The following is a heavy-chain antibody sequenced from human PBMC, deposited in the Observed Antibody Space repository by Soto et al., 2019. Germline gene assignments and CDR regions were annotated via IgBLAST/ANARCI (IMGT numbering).Heavy chain of an antibody. CDR3: ARGPYDEGPYYFDY. D-gene: IGHD3-22*01. J-gene: IGHJ4*02. CDR1: GFTFSSYW. CDR2: IHSDGSST. Sequence: GGSLRLSCAASGFTFSSYWMHWVRQAPGKGLVWVSRIHSDGSSTTDADSVKGRFTISRDNAKNTLYLQMSSLRDEDTAVYYCARGPYDEGPYYFDYWGQGTLVTVSS. V-gene: IGHV3-74*01.